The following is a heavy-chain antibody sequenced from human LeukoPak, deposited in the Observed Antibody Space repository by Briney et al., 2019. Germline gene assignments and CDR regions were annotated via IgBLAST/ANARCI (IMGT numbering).Heavy chain of an antibody. CDR2: IKQDGSEK. D-gene: IGHD4-17*01. CDR1: GFTFRTYW. Sequence: PGGSLRLSCAASGFTFRTYWMSWVRQAPGKGLAWVANIKQDGSEKHYVDSVKGRFTISRDNAENSLHLQMNSLRAEHTALYYCAKDASTVTLHADYWGQGTLVTVSS. V-gene: IGHV3-7*01. CDR3: AKDASTVTLHADY. J-gene: IGHJ4*02.